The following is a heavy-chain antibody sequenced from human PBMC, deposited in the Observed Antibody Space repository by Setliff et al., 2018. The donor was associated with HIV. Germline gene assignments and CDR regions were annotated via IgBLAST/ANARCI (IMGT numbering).Heavy chain of an antibody. CDR3: ALSEYCSGGSCSRKNWFAL. J-gene: IGHJ5*02. V-gene: IGHV1-2*02. Sequence: ASVKVSCKASGYTFTGYYMHWGRQAPGQGLEWMGWINPNSGGTNYAQKCHGRVTMTRDTSISTAYMELSRLRSDDTAVYYCALSEYCSGGSCSRKNWFALWGQGTLVTVSS. D-gene: IGHD2-15*01. CDR1: GYTFTGYY. CDR2: INPNSGGT.